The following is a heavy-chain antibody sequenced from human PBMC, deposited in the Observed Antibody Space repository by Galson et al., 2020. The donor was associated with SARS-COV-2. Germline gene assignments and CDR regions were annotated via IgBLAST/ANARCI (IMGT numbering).Heavy chain of an antibody. CDR2: IIPFLGTP. D-gene: IGHD3-22*01. Sequence: ASVKVSCKASGGTFSNYAIRWVRQAPGQGLEWMGGIIPFLGTPNYAQKFQDRVTITTDESTSTAYMQLTSLRSDDTAVYYCARGHAHYDNSGYLTGWFDHWGQGTLVTVSS. CDR3: ARGHAHYDNSGYLTGWFDH. J-gene: IGHJ5*02. V-gene: IGHV1-69*05. CDR1: GGTFSNYA.